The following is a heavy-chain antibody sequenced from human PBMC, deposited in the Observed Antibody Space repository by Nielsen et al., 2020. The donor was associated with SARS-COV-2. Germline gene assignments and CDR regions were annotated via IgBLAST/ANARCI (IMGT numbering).Heavy chain of an antibody. CDR2: VYNDGTT. Sequence: GESLKISCAASGLTVSRNYMTWVRQAPGKGLEWVSVVYNDGTTHYADSVKGRFTISRDNSKNTLYLQMNSLRAEDTAVYYCARDQSSSWGEDYFDYWGQGTLVTVSS. D-gene: IGHD6-13*01. V-gene: IGHV3-53*01. J-gene: IGHJ4*02. CDR1: GLTVSRNY. CDR3: ARDQSSSWGEDYFDY.